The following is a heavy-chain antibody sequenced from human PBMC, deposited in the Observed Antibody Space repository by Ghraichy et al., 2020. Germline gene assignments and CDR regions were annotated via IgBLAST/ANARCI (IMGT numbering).Heavy chain of an antibody. D-gene: IGHD4-11*01. J-gene: IGHJ6*03. CDR3: ARVGAFSNYALPFYYMDV. CDR2: ITKSGETI. CDR1: EFSFSDYH. V-gene: IGHV3-11*01. Sequence: GGSLRLSCAASEFSFSDYHMNWIRQAPGKGLEWISYITKSGETIHYADSMKGRFTISRDNAKNSLYLQLNSLRAEDTAVYYCARVGAFSNYALPFYYMDVWGKGTTVAVSS.